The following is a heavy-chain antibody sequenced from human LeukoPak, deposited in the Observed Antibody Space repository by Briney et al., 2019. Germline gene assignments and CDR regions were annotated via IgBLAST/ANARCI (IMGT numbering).Heavy chain of an antibody. CDR1: GFTFSSYW. J-gene: IGHJ3*02. Sequence: GGSLRLSCAASGFTFSSYWKHWFRQAPAKGLVWVSRINSHGSSTSYAHSVKGRFTISRDNAKNTLYLQLNSLRAEDTAVYYCARANYYGSGRAAFDIWGQGTMVTVSS. V-gene: IGHV3-74*01. CDR3: ARANYYGSGRAAFDI. D-gene: IGHD3-10*01. CDR2: INSHGSST.